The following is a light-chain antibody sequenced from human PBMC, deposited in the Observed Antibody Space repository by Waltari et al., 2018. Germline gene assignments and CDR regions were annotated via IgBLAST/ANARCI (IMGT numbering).Light chain of an antibody. CDR3: QQSYNTPQT. CDR2: AAS. Sequence: DIHMTQSPSSLSASVGDRVTITCRASQYVGTYLNWYQPTPGKAPKLLIYAASTLLSGVPSKFSASGSGTHFTLTISSLQPEDFATYYCQQSYNTPQTFGQGTKIEI. V-gene: IGKV1-39*01. J-gene: IGKJ1*01. CDR1: QYVGTY.